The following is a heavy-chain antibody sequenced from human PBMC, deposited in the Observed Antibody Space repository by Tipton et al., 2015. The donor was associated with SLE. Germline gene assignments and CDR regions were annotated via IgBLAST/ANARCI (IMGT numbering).Heavy chain of an antibody. Sequence: TLSLTCTVSGGSISSSTHYWGWIRQPPGKGLEWIGNINYSGTTYFNPSLKSRVTISVDTSKIQFSLRLTSVTAADTAVYYCARAIGANFFNFWGQGTLVTVSS. D-gene: IGHD3-16*01. CDR3: ARAIGANFFNF. CDR2: INYSGTT. CDR1: GGSISSSTHY. V-gene: IGHV4-39*07. J-gene: IGHJ4*02.